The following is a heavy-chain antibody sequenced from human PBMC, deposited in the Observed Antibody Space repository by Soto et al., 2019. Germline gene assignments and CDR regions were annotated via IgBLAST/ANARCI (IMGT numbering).Heavy chain of an antibody. Sequence: GGSLRLSCVVSGFIFSEYQFNWVRQAPGKGLEWVSYIGRGGDPMYDAHSVKGRFTISRDDDKNTLYLQMNSLRAEDTAVYYCASGLVPAAIPIPMDVWGQGTTVTVSS. CDR2: IGRGGDPM. CDR3: ASGLVPAAIPIPMDV. D-gene: IGHD2-2*01. CDR1: GFIFSEYQ. J-gene: IGHJ6*02. V-gene: IGHV3-48*03.